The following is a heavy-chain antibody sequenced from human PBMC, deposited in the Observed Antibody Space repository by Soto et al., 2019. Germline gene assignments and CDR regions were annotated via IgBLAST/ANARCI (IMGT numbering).Heavy chain of an antibody. Sequence: SETLSLTCAVSGGSISSGGYSWSWIRQPPGKGLEWIGYIYHSGSTYYNPSLKSRVTISVDTSKNQFSLKLSSVTAADTAVYYCARAGGCISTSCFYYYGMDVWGQGTTVTVSS. CDR1: GGSISSGGYS. CDR2: IYHSGST. D-gene: IGHD2-2*01. V-gene: IGHV4-30-2*05. J-gene: IGHJ6*02. CDR3: ARAGGCISTSCFYYYGMDV.